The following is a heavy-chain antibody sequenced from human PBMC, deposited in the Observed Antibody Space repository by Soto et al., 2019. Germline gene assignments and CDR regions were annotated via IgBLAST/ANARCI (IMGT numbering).Heavy chain of an antibody. CDR2: IYYSGST. J-gene: IGHJ5*02. Sequence: ILSLTCTVSGGSISSGGYYWSWIRQHPGKGLEWIGYIYYSGSTYYNPSLKSRVTISVDTSKNQFSLKLSSVTAADTAVYYCATTPSIAAAGSSLYHPPNWFDPWGQGTLVTVSS. CDR3: ATTPSIAAAGSSLYHPPNWFDP. CDR1: GGSISSGGYY. V-gene: IGHV4-31*03. D-gene: IGHD6-13*01.